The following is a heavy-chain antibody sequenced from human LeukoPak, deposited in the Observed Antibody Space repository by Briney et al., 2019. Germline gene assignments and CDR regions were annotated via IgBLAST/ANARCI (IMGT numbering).Heavy chain of an antibody. D-gene: IGHD5-24*01. Sequence: PGGSLRLSCAASGFTFSSYSMNWVRQAPGKGLEWVSSISSSSSYIYYADSVKGRFTISRDNAKNSLYLQMNSLRAEDTAVYYCARDRYGDGYNYDFDYWGQGTLVTVSS. J-gene: IGHJ4*02. CDR2: ISSSSSYI. CDR1: GFTFSSYS. CDR3: ARDRYGDGYNYDFDY. V-gene: IGHV3-21*01.